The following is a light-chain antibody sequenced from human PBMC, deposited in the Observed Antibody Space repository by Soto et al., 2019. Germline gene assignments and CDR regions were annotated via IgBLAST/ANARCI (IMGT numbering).Light chain of an antibody. J-gene: IGKJ5*01. CDR2: DAH. Sequence: DIQMTQSPSTLSASVGDRVTITCRASQSISSWLAWYQQKPGKAPKLLIYDAHTLESGVPSRFSGSGSGTEFTVTISSLQPEDFATYYCQQLNSYPITFGQGTRLEIK. V-gene: IGKV1-5*01. CDR1: QSISSW. CDR3: QQLNSYPIT.